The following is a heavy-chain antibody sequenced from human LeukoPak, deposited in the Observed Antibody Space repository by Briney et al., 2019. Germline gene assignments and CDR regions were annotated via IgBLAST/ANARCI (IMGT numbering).Heavy chain of an antibody. D-gene: IGHD5-24*01. CDR1: GYTFTGYY. J-gene: IGHJ6*03. Sequence: ASVKVSCKASGYTFTGYYMHWVRQAPGQGLEWMGWINPNSGGTNYAQKFQGRVTMTRDTSTSTVYMELSSLRSEDTAVYYCARDGKMATINTPNYYYYYMDVWGKGTTVTISS. CDR3: ARDGKMATINTPNYYYYYMDV. V-gene: IGHV1-2*02. CDR2: INPNSGGT.